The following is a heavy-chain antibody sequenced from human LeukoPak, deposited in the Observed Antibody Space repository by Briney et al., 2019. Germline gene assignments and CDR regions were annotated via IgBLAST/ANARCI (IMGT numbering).Heavy chain of an antibody. Sequence: ASVKVSCKASGYTFTSYGISWVRQAPGQGLEWMGWISAYNGNTNYAQKLQGRVTMTTDTSTSTAYMELSRLRSDDTAVYYCARDREYSSSWYSFDYWGQGTLVTVSS. V-gene: IGHV1-18*01. CDR2: ISAYNGNT. CDR1: GYTFTSYG. D-gene: IGHD6-13*01. J-gene: IGHJ4*02. CDR3: ARDREYSSSWYSFDY.